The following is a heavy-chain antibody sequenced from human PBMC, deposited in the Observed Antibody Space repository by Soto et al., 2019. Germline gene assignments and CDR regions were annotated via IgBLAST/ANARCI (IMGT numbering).Heavy chain of an antibody. D-gene: IGHD6-19*01. J-gene: IGHJ4*02. CDR2: ISSSSSYI. CDR3: ARDSSGRGIRYYFDY. V-gene: IGHV3-21*01. CDR1: GFTFSSYS. Sequence: EVQLVESGGGLVKPGGSLRLSCAASGFTFSSYSMNWVRQAPGKGLEWVSSISSSSSYIYYADSVKGRFTISRDNAKNSLYLQMNSLRAEDTAVYYCARDSSGRGIRYYFDYWGQGTLVTVSS.